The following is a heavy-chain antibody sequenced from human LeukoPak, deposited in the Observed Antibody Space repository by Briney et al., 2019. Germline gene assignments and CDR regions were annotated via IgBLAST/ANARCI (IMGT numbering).Heavy chain of an antibody. CDR1: GFTFSSYG. J-gene: IGHJ4*02. D-gene: IGHD6-19*01. Sequence: GGSLRLSCAASGFTFSSYGMSWVRQAPGKGLEWVSAISGSGGSTYYADSVKGRFTISRDNSKNTLYLQMNSLRAEDTAVYYCAKKRWQWLVFDYWGQGTLVTVSS. V-gene: IGHV3-23*01. CDR2: ISGSGGST. CDR3: AKKRWQWLVFDY.